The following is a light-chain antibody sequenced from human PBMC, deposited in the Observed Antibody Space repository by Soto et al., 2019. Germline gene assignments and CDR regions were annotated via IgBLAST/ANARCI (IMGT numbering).Light chain of an antibody. CDR3: QQRAGSST. V-gene: IGKV3-11*01. J-gene: IGKJ5*01. CDR1: QTVSNQ. Sequence: EIVLTQSPVTLSLSPGERATLSCRASQTVSNQLAWYQQKPGQAPRLLIYDASMRVTGIPARFSGSGSGTAFTLTLSSLEPEDFAVYYGQQRAGSSTFGQGTRLEIK. CDR2: DAS.